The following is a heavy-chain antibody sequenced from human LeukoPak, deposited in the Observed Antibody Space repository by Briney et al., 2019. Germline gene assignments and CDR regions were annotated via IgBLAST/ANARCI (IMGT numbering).Heavy chain of an antibody. V-gene: IGHV1-2*02. D-gene: IGHD3-10*01. Sequence: GASVKVSCTASGYIFTGYYMHWVRQAPGQGLEWMGWINPNSGGTNYAQKFQGRVTMTRDTSISTANMELSRLRSDDTAVYDCARGEYRYYYGSGSYSNWFDPWGQGTLVTVSS. CDR1: GYIFTGYY. CDR2: INPNSGGT. CDR3: ARGEYRYYYGSGSYSNWFDP. J-gene: IGHJ5*02.